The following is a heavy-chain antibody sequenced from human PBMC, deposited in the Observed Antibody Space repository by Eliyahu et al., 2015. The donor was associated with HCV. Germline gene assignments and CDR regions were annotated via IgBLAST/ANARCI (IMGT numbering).Heavy chain of an antibody. V-gene: IGHV3-53*01. D-gene: IGHD5-24*01. CDR1: GFAVSYSY. CDR2: IYTSGAT. CDR3: AREFRTDGHNYIDP. J-gene: IGHJ5*01. Sequence: EVRLVESGGGLVQPGGSLRLSCAASGFAVSYSYMKWVRQTPEKGLEWVSIIYTSGATYYADFVEGRFITSRDISKNTVFLQLNDVRIDDTAIYYCAREFRTDGHNYIDPWGQGALVTVSS.